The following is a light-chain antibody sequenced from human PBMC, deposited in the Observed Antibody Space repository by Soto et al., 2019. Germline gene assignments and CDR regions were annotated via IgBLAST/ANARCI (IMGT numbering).Light chain of an antibody. CDR3: SSYRTSNTRQIV. J-gene: IGLJ1*01. CDR1: RSDVGGYNY. CDR2: DVS. V-gene: IGLV2-14*03. Sequence: QSVLPQPASVSGSPGQSITISCTGTRSDVGGYNYVSWYQHHPGKAPKLMIYDVSNRPSGVSNRFSGSKSGNTASLSISGLQPEDEADYYCSSYRTSNTRQIVCGTGTKVTVL.